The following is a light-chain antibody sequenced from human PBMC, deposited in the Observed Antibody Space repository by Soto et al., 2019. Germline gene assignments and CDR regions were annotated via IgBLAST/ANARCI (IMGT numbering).Light chain of an antibody. CDR3: SAYTARSTLV. CDR1: SSDVGGYNY. V-gene: IGLV2-11*01. Sequence: QSVLTQPRSVSGSPGQSVTISCTGTSSDVGGYNYVSWYQQHPGKAPKLMIYDVSKRPSGVPDRFSGSKSGNTASLTISGLQPEDEGDYYCSAYTARSTLVFGGGTKVTVL. CDR2: DVS. J-gene: IGLJ3*02.